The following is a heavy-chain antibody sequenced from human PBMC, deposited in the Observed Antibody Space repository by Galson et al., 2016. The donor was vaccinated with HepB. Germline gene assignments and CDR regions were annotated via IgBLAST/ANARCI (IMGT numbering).Heavy chain of an antibody. V-gene: IGHV2-26*01. CDR2: VFANDEK. CDR1: GFSLSNAKMG. Sequence: PALVKPTQTLTLTCTVSGFSLSNAKMGVSWIRQPPGKALEWLAHVFANDEKSYSTSLKSRLTISKDTSKSQVVLTMTNMDPVDTGTYYCARFGGGYQDFWGLGTRVTVSS. CDR3: ARFGGGYQDF. J-gene: IGHJ4*02. D-gene: IGHD3-16*02.